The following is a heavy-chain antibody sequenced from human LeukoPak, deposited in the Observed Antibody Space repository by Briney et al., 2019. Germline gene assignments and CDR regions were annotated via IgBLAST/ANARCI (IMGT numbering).Heavy chain of an antibody. V-gene: IGHV4-59*08. D-gene: IGHD3-22*01. J-gene: IGHJ4*02. CDR2: IYYSGST. Sequence: PTDPLSLTCPASGPSISSYYWTWLRQPPGKGPDWLGYIYYSGSTNYNPSLKSRVTISVDTSKNQFSLKLSSVTAADTAVYYCARDDYYDSSGYYSGFDYWGQGTLVTVSS. CDR3: ARDDYYDSSGYYSGFDY. CDR1: GPSISSYY.